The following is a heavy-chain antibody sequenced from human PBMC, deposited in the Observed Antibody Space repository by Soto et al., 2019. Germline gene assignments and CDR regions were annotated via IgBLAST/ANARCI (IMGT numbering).Heavy chain of an antibody. Sequence: EVHLVESGGGLVQPGGSLRLSCAASGFTFSSYSMNWVRQAPGKGLEWISYISSSSSTIYYADSVKGLFTISRDNAKNSLYLQMNSLRDEDTAVYYCARDRGTRAPNNWFDPWGQGTLVTVSS. D-gene: IGHD3-10*01. CDR1: GFTFSSYS. CDR2: ISSSSSTI. CDR3: ARDRGTRAPNNWFDP. J-gene: IGHJ5*02. V-gene: IGHV3-48*02.